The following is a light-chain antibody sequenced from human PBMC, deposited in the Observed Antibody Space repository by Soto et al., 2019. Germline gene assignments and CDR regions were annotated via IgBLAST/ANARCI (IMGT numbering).Light chain of an antibody. CDR3: QQYDNLPWT. CDR2: DAS. V-gene: IGKV1-33*01. J-gene: IGKJ1*01. CDR1: QDTDKY. Sequence: DIQMTQSPSSLSASVGDRVSITCQASQDTDKYLNWYQQKPGKAPKLLIYDASNLETGVPSRFSGSGSGTDFTFTISSLQPEDIATYYCQQYDNLPWTFGQGTKV.